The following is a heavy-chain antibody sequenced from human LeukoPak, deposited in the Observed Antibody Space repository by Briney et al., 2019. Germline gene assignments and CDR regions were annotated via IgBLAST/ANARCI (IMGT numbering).Heavy chain of an antibody. CDR2: INPNSGGT. J-gene: IGHJ4*02. V-gene: IGHV1-2*02. CDR3: AREPELVLIAAAGPFDY. Sequence: GASVKVSCKASGYTFTGYYMHWVRQAPGQGLEWMGWINPNSGGTNYAQKFQGRVTMTRDTSISTAYMELSRLRSDDTAVYYCAREPELVLIAAAGPFDYWGQGTLVTVSS. D-gene: IGHD6-13*01. CDR1: GYTFTGYY.